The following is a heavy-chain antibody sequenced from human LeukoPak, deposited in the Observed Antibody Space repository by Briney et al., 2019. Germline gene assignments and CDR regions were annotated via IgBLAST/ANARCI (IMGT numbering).Heavy chain of an antibody. Sequence: GGSLRLSCAGSGFTVSSNYMSWVRQAPGKGLEQVSVFYSGGDTYYADSVKGRFTISRDNSKNTLYLQMNSLRAEDTAVYYCTTGGEYSERSGNGHDHWGQGTLVTVSS. CDR2: FYSGGDT. V-gene: IGHV3-53*01. D-gene: IGHD2/OR15-2a*01. CDR3: TTGGEYSERSGNGHDH. J-gene: IGHJ4*02. CDR1: GFTVSSNY.